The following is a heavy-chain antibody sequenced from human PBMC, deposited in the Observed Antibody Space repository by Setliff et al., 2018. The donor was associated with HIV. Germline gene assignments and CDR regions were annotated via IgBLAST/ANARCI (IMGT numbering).Heavy chain of an antibody. CDR1: GGSISRGSYY. Sequence: SETLSLTCTVSGGSISRGSYYWSWIRQPAGKGLEWIGRIYTNGNTNYNPSLKSRVTVSADTSKNQFSLKLSSVTAADTAVYYCARAPLSRLRSYYYYYGMDVWGQGTTVTVSS. CDR3: ARAPLSRLRSYYYYYGMDV. D-gene: IGHD4-17*01. J-gene: IGHJ6*02. CDR2: IYTNGNT. V-gene: IGHV4-61*02.